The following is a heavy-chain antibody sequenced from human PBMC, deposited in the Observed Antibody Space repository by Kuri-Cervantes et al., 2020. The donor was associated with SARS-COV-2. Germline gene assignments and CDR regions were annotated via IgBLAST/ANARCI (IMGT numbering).Heavy chain of an antibody. CDR2: IYYSGST. Sequence: WVRQAPGKGLEWIGSIYYSGSTYYNPSLKSRVTISVDTSKNHFSLKLSSVTAADTAVYYCARHMEENERAPNWFDPWAREPWSPPPQ. J-gene: IGHJ5*02. V-gene: IGHV4-39*01. D-gene: IGHD2/OR15-2a*01. CDR3: ARHMEENERAPNWFDP.